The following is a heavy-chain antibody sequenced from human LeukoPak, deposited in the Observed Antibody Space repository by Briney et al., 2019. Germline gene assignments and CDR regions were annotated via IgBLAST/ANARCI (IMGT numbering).Heavy chain of an antibody. CDR2: IIPIFGTA. D-gene: IGHD1-26*01. CDR1: GYTFTSYD. J-gene: IGHJ5*02. CDR3: VNSKVGATLSGYNWFDP. V-gene: IGHV1-69*13. Sequence: SVKVSCKASGYTFTSYDINWVRQAPGQGLEWMGGIIPIFGTANYAQKFQGRVTITADESTSTAYMELSSLRSEDTAVYYCVNSKVGATLSGYNWFDPWGQGTLVTVSS.